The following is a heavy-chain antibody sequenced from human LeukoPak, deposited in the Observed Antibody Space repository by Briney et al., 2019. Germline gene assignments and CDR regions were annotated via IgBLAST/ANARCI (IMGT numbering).Heavy chain of an antibody. CDR2: ISDSGGSS. V-gene: IGHV3-23*01. CDR1: GFTISNAW. CDR3: AKADGSGSYYPAY. D-gene: IGHD3-10*01. J-gene: IGHJ4*02. Sequence: GGSLRLSCVASGFTISNAWMSWVRQAPGKGLEWVSTISDSGGSSYYADSVKGRFTISRDSPKNTLYLQMNSLRAEDTAVYYCAKADGSGSYYPAYWGQGTMVTVSS.